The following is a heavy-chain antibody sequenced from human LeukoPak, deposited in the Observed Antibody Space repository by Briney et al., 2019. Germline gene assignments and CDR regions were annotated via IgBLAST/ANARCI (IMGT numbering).Heavy chain of an antibody. D-gene: IGHD2-2*01. Sequence: SETLSLTCTVSGGSISSSTYYWGWIRQPPGKGLEWIGNIYYSGNTYCNPSLQSRVTISVDTSKSQFSLKLSSVTAADTAVYYCARDHGSRFDSNIRTGFDPWGQGTVATVSS. CDR2: IYYSGNT. J-gene: IGHJ5*02. CDR3: ARDHGSRFDSNIRTGFDP. V-gene: IGHV4-39*07. CDR1: GGSISSSTYY.